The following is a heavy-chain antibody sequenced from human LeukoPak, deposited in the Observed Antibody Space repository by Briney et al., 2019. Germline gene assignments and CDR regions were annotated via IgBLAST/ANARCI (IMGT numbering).Heavy chain of an antibody. CDR1: GGSISSSTYY. CDR2: IFYSGST. D-gene: IGHD3-10*01. V-gene: IGHV4-39*07. J-gene: IGHJ2*01. CDR3: ARLRGAGSWYFDL. Sequence: SETLSLTCTVSGGSISSSTYYWGWIRQPPGKGLEWIGSIFYSGSTYYNPSLKSRVTISVDTSKNQFSLKLSSVTAADTAVYYCARLRGAGSWYFDLWGRGTLVTVSS.